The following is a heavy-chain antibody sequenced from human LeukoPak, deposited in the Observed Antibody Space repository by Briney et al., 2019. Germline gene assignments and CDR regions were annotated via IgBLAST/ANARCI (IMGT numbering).Heavy chain of an antibody. V-gene: IGHV1-2*06. CDR3: ARMRHYYYYGMDV. CDR1: GYTFTGYY. J-gene: IGHJ6*02. CDR2: INPNSGGA. Sequence: ASVKVSCKASGYTFTGYYMHWVRQAPGQGLEWMGRINPNSGGANYAQKFQGRVTMTRDTSISTAYMELSRLRSDDTAVYYCARMRHYYYYGMDVWGQGTTVTVSS.